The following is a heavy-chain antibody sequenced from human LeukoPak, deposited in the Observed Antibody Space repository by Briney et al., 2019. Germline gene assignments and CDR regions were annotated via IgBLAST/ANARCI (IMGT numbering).Heavy chain of an antibody. CDR3: AKPYDSSGYPPDAFDI. CDR1: GFTFSSYA. J-gene: IGHJ3*02. D-gene: IGHD3-22*01. V-gene: IGHV3-23*01. Sequence: PGGSLRLSCAASGFTFSSYAMSWVRQAPGKGLEWVSAISGSGGSTYYADSVKGRFTISRDTSKNTLYLQINSLRAEDTAVYYCAKPYDSSGYPPDAFDIWGQGTMVTVSS. CDR2: ISGSGGST.